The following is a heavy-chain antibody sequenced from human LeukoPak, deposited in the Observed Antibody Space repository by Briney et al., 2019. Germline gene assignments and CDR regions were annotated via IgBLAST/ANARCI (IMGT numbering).Heavy chain of an antibody. J-gene: IGHJ6*02. V-gene: IGHV3-23*01. D-gene: IGHD3-10*01. CDR3: ARWKFGESESPHFYFYFGMDV. CDR2: ISGSGAST. Sequence: GGSLRRSCEASGFTFSSYAMSWVRQAPGKGLEWVSAISGSGASTYYADSVQGRFTITRDNSKNMVFLQMNSLTAEDTAVYFCARWKFGESESPHFYFYFGMDVWGQGTTLTVSS. CDR1: GFTFSSYA.